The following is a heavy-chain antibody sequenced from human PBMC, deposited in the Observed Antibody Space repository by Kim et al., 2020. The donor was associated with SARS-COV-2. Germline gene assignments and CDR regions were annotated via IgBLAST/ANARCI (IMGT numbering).Heavy chain of an antibody. V-gene: IGHV4-39*01. CDR2: LYYSGST. CDR1: GGSISSSSYY. Sequence: SETLSLTCTVSGGSISSSSYYWGWIRQPPGTGLEWIGWLYYSGSTYYNPSLKSRVTISVDTSKNQLSLQLSSVTAADTAVYYCAPTGRWVRVVVDHWAQG. CDR3: APTGRWVRVVVDH. J-gene: IGHJ1*01. D-gene: IGHD3-10*01.